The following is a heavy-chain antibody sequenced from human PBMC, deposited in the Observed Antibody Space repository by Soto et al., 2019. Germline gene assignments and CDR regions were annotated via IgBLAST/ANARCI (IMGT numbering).Heavy chain of an antibody. J-gene: IGHJ5*02. CDR2: IIPILGIA. CDR1: GGTFSSYT. Sequence: QVQLVQSGAEVKKPGSSVKVSCKASGGTFSSYTISWVRQAPGQGLEWMGRIIPILGIANYAQKFQGRVTITADKSTSTAYMELSSLRSEDTAVYYCQNWSRKNCFDPWGQGTLFTVSS. CDR3: QNWSRKNCFDP. V-gene: IGHV1-69*02. D-gene: IGHD1-1*01.